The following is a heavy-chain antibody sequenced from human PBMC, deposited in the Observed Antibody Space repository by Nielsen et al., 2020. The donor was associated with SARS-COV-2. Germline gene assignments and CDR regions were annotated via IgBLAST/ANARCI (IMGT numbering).Heavy chain of an antibody. CDR3: ARSGITMVRGVITRGWFDP. Sequence: VRQMPEKGLEWMGIIYPGDSDTRYSPSFQGQVTISADKSISTAYLQWSSLKASDTAMYYCARSGITMVRGVITRGWFDPWGQGTLVTVSS. CDR2: IYPGDSDT. V-gene: IGHV5-51*01. J-gene: IGHJ5*02. D-gene: IGHD3-10*01.